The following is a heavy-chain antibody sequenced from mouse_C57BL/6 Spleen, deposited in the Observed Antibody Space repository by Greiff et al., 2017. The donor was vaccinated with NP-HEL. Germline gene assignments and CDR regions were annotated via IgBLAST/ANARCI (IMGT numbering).Heavy chain of an antibody. V-gene: IGHV5-4*01. CDR2: ISDGGSYT. CDR3: ARDGNYDSWYFDV. J-gene: IGHJ1*03. CDR1: GFTFSSYA. D-gene: IGHD2-4*01. Sequence: EVQLVESGGGLVKPGGSLKLSCAASGFTFSSYAMSWVRQTPEKRLEWVATISDGGSYTYYPDNVKGRFTISRDNAKNNLYLQMSHLKSEDTAMYYCARDGNYDSWYFDVWGTGTTVTVSS.